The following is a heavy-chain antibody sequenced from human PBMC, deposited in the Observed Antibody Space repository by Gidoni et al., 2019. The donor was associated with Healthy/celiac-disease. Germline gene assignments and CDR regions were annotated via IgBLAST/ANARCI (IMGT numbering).Heavy chain of an antibody. Sequence: QVQLVESGGGVVQSGRSLRLSCAASGVTFSSYAMHWVRQAPGKGLEWVAVISYDGSNKYYADSVKGRFTISRDNSKNTLYLQMNSLRAEDTAVYYCARAHMIVVVTLIDYWGQGTLVTVSS. CDR3: ARAHMIVVVTLIDY. J-gene: IGHJ4*02. D-gene: IGHD3-22*01. V-gene: IGHV3-30*04. CDR2: ISYDGSNK. CDR1: GVTFSSYA.